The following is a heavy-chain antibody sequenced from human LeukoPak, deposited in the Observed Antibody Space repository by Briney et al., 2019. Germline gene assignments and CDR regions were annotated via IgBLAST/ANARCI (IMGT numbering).Heavy chain of an antibody. CDR3: ARRRNWNDLSHWFDP. D-gene: IGHD1-1*01. V-gene: IGHV4-59*08. CDR1: GGSISSYY. J-gene: IGHJ5*02. CDR2: IYYSGST. Sequence: PSETLSLTCTVSGGSISSYYWNWIRQPPGKGLEWIGYIYYSGSTNYNPSLKSRVTISVDTSKNQFSLKLSSVTAADTAVYYCARRRNWNDLSHWFDPWGQGTLVTVSS.